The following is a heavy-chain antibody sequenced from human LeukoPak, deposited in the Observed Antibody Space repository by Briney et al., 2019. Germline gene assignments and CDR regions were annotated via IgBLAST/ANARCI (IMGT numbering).Heavy chain of an antibody. CDR3: ARADYDSSGSYTGYFDY. CDR2: INPSGGST. Sequence: ASVQVSCKPSGYAFTRYYMHWVRQAPGHGLEGMGIINPSGGSTSYAQKFQGRVTMTRDMSTSTVYMELSSLRSEDTAVYYCARADYDSSGSYTGYFDYWGQGTLVTVSS. D-gene: IGHD3-22*01. J-gene: IGHJ4*02. CDR1: GYAFTRYY. V-gene: IGHV1-46*01.